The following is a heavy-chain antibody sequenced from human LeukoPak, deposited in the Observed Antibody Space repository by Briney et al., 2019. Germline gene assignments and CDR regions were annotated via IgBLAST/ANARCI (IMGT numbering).Heavy chain of an antibody. J-gene: IGHJ4*02. D-gene: IGHD1-14*01. V-gene: IGHV3-30*18. CDR2: ISYDGSKK. Sequence: GGSLRLSCAASGFIFSNYGMHWVRQAPGKGLEWVAVISYDGSKKYYADSVKGRFTISRDNSKNTLYMQMNSLRAEDTAVYYCAKEGYNMGFDYWGQGTLVTVSS. CDR1: GFIFSNYG. CDR3: AKEGYNMGFDY.